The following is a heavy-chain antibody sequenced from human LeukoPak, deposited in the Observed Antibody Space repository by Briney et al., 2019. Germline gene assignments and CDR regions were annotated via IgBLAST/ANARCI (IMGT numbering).Heavy chain of an antibody. J-gene: IGHJ4*02. V-gene: IGHV3-53*01. D-gene: IGHD4-17*01. Sequence: GGSLRLSCAASGFTVSSNYMSWVRQAPGKGLEWVSVIYSGGSTYYADSVKGRFTISRDNSKNTLHLQMNSLRAEDTAVYYCARGLHDYGDTLAFDYWGQGTLVTVSS. CDR2: IYSGGST. CDR1: GFTVSSNY. CDR3: ARGLHDYGDTLAFDY.